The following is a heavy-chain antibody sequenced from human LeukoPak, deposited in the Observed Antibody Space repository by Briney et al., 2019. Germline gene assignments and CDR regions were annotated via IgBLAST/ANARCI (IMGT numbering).Heavy chain of an antibody. CDR1: GYTFTSYG. V-gene: IGHV1-18*01. Sequence: ASVKASCKASGYTFTSYGISWVRQAPGQGLEWMGWISAYNGNTNYAQKLQGRVTMTTDTSTSTAYMELRSLRSDDTAVYYCARGLPTVTPYYFDYWGQGTLVTVSS. J-gene: IGHJ4*02. D-gene: IGHD4-17*01. CDR2: ISAYNGNT. CDR3: ARGLPTVTPYYFDY.